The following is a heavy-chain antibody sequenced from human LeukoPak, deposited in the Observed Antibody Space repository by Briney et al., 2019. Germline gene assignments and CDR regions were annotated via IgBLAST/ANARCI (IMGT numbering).Heavy chain of an antibody. CDR1: GGSISSGSYY. J-gene: IGHJ6*03. V-gene: IGHV4-61*02. CDR2: IYTSGST. D-gene: IGHD3-3*01. CDR3: ARDGIEEYYDFWSGYYIAGAMDV. Sequence: PSQTLSLTCTVSGGSISSGSYYWSWIRQPAGKGLEWIGRIYTSGSTNYNPSLKSRVTISVDTSKNQFSLKLSSVTAADTAVYYCARDGIEEYYDFWSGYYIAGAMDVWGKGTTVTVSS.